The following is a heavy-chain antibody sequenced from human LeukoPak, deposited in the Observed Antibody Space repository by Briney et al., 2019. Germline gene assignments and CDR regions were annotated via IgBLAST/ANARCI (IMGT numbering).Heavy chain of an antibody. CDR2: INHSGST. V-gene: IGHV4-34*01. D-gene: IGHD2-2*01. J-gene: IGHJ5*02. CDR1: GGSFGGHY. Sequence: SETLSLTCAVSGGSFGGHYWSWIRQPPGKGLEWIGEINHSGSTNYNPSLKSRVTISVDTSKNQFSLKLSSVTAADTAVYYCARVYFGYCSSTSTQGWFDPWGQGTLVTVSS. CDR3: ARVYFGYCSSTSTQGWFDP.